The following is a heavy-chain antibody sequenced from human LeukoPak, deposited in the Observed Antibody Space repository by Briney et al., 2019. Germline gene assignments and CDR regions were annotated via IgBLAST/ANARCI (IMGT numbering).Heavy chain of an antibody. V-gene: IGHV3-23*01. CDR3: ATSPDITMIVVVILLYFDY. D-gene: IGHD3-22*01. Sequence: GGSLRLSCAASGFTFSSYAMSWVRQAPGEGLEWVSAISGSGGSTYYADSVKGRFTISRDNSKNTLYLQMNSLRAEDTAVYYCATSPDITMIVVVILLYFDYWGQGTLVTVSS. CDR2: ISGSGGST. CDR1: GFTFSSYA. J-gene: IGHJ4*02.